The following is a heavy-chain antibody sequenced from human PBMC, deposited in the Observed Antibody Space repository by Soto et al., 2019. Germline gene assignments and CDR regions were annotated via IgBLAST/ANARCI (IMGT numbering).Heavy chain of an antibody. D-gene: IGHD6-6*01. J-gene: IGHJ5*02. CDR3: AIIGYSSSSRWFDP. Sequence: SETLSLTCAVSGGSISSSNWWSWVRQPPGKGLEWIGEIYHSGSTNYNPSLKSRVTISVDKSKNQFSLKLSSVTAADTAVYYCAIIGYSSSSRWFDPWGQGTLVTVSS. CDR1: GGSISSSNW. CDR2: IYHSGST. V-gene: IGHV4-4*02.